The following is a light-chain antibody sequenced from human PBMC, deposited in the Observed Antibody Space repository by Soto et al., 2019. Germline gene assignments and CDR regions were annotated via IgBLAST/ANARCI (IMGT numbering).Light chain of an antibody. V-gene: IGKV3-20*01. CDR3: QYYCSSPLP. CDR2: SAS. Sequence: EIVLTQSPGTLSLSPGERATLSCRASQRVSSSYLAWYQQTPGQAPRRLIYSASSRATGIPDRFSGSGSGTEFTLIISVLEPEDVAVYYCQYYCSSPLPFGPGTKVDIQ. J-gene: IGKJ3*01. CDR1: QRVSSSY.